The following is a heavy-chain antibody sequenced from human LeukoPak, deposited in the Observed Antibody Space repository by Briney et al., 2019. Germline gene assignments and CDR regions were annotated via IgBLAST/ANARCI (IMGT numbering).Heavy chain of an antibody. Sequence: GGSLRLSCTASGFPFSSYVMQRVRQAPGKGLEWVACIRYDENTKYYADSVKGRFTVSRDNSESTLFLQMNSLRAEDTAVYYCSKENTRDGYRHFHYWGQGTLVTVSS. V-gene: IGHV3-30*02. D-gene: IGHD5-24*01. CDR1: GFPFSSYV. J-gene: IGHJ4*02. CDR3: SKENTRDGYRHFHY. CDR2: IRYDENTK.